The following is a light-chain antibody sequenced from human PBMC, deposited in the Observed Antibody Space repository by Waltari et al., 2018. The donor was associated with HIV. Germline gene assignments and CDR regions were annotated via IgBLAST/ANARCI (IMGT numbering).Light chain of an antibody. V-gene: IGLV1-47*01. J-gene: IGLJ3*02. CDR1: TSNVEPQW. CDR2: RNY. CDR3: GVWDSTLKQWL. Sequence: QSVLTQPPSASGTPGQTVTISCSGSTSNVEPQWVYWYQQLPGPAPKLLIYRNYQRPSGVPDRFSSSKSGASASLVISGLRSEDEADYSCGVWDSTLKQWLFGGGTKLTVL.